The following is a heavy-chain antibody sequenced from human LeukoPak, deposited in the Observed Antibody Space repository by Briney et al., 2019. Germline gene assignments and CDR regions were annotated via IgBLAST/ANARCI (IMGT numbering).Heavy chain of an antibody. V-gene: IGHV1-18*01. D-gene: IGHD6-13*01. CDR1: GYTFTSYG. CDR3: ARDSPRSYSSSWDPYYYGMDV. J-gene: IGHJ6*02. CDR2: ISAYNGDT. Sequence: ASVKVSCKASGYTFTSYGISWVRQAPGQGLEWMGWISAYNGDTNYAQKLQGRVTMTTDTSTSTAYMELRSLRSDDTAVYYCARDSPRSYSSSWDPYYYGMDVWGQGTTVTVSS.